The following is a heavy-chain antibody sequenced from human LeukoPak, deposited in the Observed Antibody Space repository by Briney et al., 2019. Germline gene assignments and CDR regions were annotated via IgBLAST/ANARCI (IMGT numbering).Heavy chain of an antibody. CDR2: IVSYSGEI. Sequence: GGSLRLSCVASGFAFSDSQMSWIRQSPGKGLEGVAYIVSYSGEIDYADSVKGRFIISRDNAKNTLYLQMNSLRGEDTAVYYCARGIGAAAWIGATWGQGALVTVSS. CDR3: ARGIGAAAWIGAT. CDR1: GFAFSDSQ. D-gene: IGHD6-13*01. J-gene: IGHJ5*02. V-gene: IGHV3-11*06.